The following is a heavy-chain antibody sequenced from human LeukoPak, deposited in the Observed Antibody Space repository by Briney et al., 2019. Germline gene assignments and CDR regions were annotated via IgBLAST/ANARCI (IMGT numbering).Heavy chain of an antibody. Sequence: ASVKVSCKVSGYTLTELSMHWVRQAPGKGLEWMGGFDPEDGETIYAQKFQGRVTMTEDTSTDTAYMELSSLRSEDTAVYYCTTHPSPYYYYYYMDVWGKGTTVTVSS. V-gene: IGHV1-24*01. CDR1: GYTLTELS. CDR2: FDPEDGET. CDR3: TTHPSPYYYYYYMDV. J-gene: IGHJ6*03.